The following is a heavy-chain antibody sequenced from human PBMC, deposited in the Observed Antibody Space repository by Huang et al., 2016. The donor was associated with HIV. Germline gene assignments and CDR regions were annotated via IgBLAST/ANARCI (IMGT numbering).Heavy chain of an antibody. V-gene: IGHV3-15*01. CDR2: IKSEIDGGTT. CDR1: GFTFSNAW. CDR3: TTVDV. Sequence: EVQLVESGGGLVKPGGSLRPSCESSGFTFSNAWMSWVRQAPGKGMEWVGRIKSEIDGGTTDYAVPVKGRFIISRDYSKNTLYLEMISLKTEDTAVYYCTTVDVWGQGTTVTVSS. J-gene: IGHJ6*02.